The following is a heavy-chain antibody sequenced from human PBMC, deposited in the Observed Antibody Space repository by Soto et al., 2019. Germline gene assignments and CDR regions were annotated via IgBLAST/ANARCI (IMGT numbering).Heavy chain of an antibody. CDR2: IDEYGSTI. V-gene: IGHV3-74*01. CDR1: GFTFSSYW. J-gene: IGHJ4*02. Sequence: GGSLRLSCAASGFTFSSYWMHWVRQVPGKGLLWVSRIDEYGSTINYADSVKGRFTISRDNARNTLYLEMNSLRAEDTALYYCTRDIGGKGAYWGPGALVTVSS. CDR3: TRDIGGKGAY. D-gene: IGHD3-10*01.